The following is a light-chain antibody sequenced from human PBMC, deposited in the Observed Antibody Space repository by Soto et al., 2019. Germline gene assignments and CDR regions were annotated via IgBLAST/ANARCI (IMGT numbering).Light chain of an antibody. V-gene: IGKV1-27*01. Sequence: DIQMTQSPSSLSASVGDRVTITCRASQDISNHLAWFQQQPGKVPKLLIYAVSTLQSGVSSRFSGSGSGTDFTPTISSLQPEDVATYYYQKYDSAPPSTFGGGTKVDIK. CDR1: QDISNH. J-gene: IGKJ4*02. CDR2: AVS. CDR3: QKYDSAPPST.